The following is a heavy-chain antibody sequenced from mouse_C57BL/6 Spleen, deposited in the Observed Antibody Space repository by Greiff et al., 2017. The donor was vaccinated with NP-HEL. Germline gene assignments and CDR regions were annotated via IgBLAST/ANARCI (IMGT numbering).Heavy chain of an antibody. V-gene: IGHV1-15*01. Sequence: VQLQQSGAELVRPGASVTLSCKASGYTFTDYEMHWVKQTPVHGLEWIGAIDPETGGTAYNQKFKGKAILTADKSSSTAYMELRSLTSEDSAVYYCTRWSRYSNYYAMDYWGQGTSVTVSS. CDR2: IDPETGGT. J-gene: IGHJ4*01. D-gene: IGHD2-5*01. CDR3: TRWSRYSNYYAMDY. CDR1: GYTFTDYE.